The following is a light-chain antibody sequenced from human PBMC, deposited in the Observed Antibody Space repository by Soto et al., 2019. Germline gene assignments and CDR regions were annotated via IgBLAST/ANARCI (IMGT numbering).Light chain of an antibody. CDR2: DAS. V-gene: IGKV1-33*01. J-gene: IGKJ4*01. Sequence: QMTQSPSSLTATVGDRVTITCQASQDISTSLNWYQQKPGKAPNLLIYDASNLETGVPSRFSGSASGTDFILIISSLQPEDVATYYCQPYDDLPPRLSIGGGTKVEI. CDR1: QDISTS. CDR3: QPYDDLPPRLS.